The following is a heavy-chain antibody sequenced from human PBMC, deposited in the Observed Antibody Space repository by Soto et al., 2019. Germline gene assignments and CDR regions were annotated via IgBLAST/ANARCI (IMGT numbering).Heavy chain of an antibody. V-gene: IGHV3-9*01. CDR1: GFTFDDYA. D-gene: IGHD6-19*01. CDR3: AKGVGGAVAVFFGY. J-gene: IGHJ4*02. CDR2: ISWNSGSI. Sequence: DVQLVESGGGLVQPGRSLRLSCAASGFTFDDYAMHWVRQAPGKGLEWVSGISWNSGSIGYADSVKGRFTISRDNAKNSLYLQLNSLRAEDTALYYCAKGVGGAVAVFFGYWGQGTLVTVSS.